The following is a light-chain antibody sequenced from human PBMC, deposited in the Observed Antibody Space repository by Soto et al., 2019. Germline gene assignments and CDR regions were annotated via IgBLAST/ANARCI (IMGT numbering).Light chain of an antibody. CDR3: QQYNNWPPWT. CDR2: SAS. Sequence: EIVMTQSPATLSASPGERVTLSCRASQTVGSNLAWYQQKPGQAPRLLIYSASTRATGIPARFSGGGSVTEFTLNINSLQSEDFAVYFCQQYNNWPPWTFGQGTKVEIK. CDR1: QTVGSN. J-gene: IGKJ1*01. V-gene: IGKV3-15*01.